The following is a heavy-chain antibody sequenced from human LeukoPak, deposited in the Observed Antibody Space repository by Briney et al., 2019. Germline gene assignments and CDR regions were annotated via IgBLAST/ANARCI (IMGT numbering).Heavy chain of an antibody. CDR1: GYSISSGYY. CDR3: ARHSIVVVVAAEFDP. Sequence: SETLSLTCTVSGYSISSGYYWGWIRQPPGKGLEWIGSIYHSGSTNYNPSLKSRVTMSVDTSKNQFSLKLSSVTAADTAVYYCARHSIVVVVAAEFDPWGQGTLVTVSS. J-gene: IGHJ5*02. D-gene: IGHD2-15*01. V-gene: IGHV4-38-2*02. CDR2: IYHSGST.